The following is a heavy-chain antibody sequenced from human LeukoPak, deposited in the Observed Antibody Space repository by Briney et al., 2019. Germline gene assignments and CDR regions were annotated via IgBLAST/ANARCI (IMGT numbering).Heavy chain of an antibody. CDR1: GFTFGSYW. V-gene: IGHV3-74*01. D-gene: IGHD3-10*01. J-gene: IGHJ4*02. Sequence: GGSLRLSCAASGFTFGSYWMHWVRQAPGKGLVWVSRINSDGSSTSYAESVKGRFTISRDNAKNTLYLQMNSLRAEDTAVYYCATKRGSGSYLIDYWGQGTLVTVSS. CDR3: ATKRGSGSYLIDY. CDR2: INSDGSST.